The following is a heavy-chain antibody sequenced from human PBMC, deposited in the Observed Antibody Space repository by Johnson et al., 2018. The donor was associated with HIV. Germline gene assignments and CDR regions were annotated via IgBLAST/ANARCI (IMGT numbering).Heavy chain of an antibody. CDR1: GFTFSSNW. CDR3: AREGPSERAGFDI. CDR2: IKEDGSEK. J-gene: IGHJ3*02. V-gene: IGHV3-7*01. Sequence: VQLVESGGGLVQPGGSLRLSCTASGFTFSSNWMNWVRQAPGKGLEWVANIKEDGSEKYYVDSVRGRFTISRDNAKNSLYLEMKSLRAEDTAVYYCAREGPSERAGFDIWGQGTMVTVSS.